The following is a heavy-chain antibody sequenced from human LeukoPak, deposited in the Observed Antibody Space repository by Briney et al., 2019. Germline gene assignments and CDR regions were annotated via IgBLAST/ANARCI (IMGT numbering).Heavy chain of an antibody. V-gene: IGHV4-59*01. CDR1: GGSISSYY. D-gene: IGHD2-2*01. CDR2: IYYSGST. CDR3: ARTYSLVPAADY. J-gene: IGHJ4*02. Sequence: PSETLSLTCTVSGGSISSYYWSWIRQPPGKGLEWIGYIYYSGSTNYNPSLKSRVTISVDTSKNQFSLKLGSVTAADTAVYYCARTYSLVPAADYWGQGTLVTVSS.